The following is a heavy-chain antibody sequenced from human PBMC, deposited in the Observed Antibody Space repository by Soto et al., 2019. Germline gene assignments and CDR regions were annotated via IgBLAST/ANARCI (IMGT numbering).Heavy chain of an antibody. CDR3: ARETPSFDS. CDR2: ISYDGSNK. J-gene: IGHJ4*02. CDR1: GFTFSSYG. Sequence: PGGSLRLSCAASGFTFSSYGMHWVRQAPGKGLEWVAVISYDGSNKYYADSVKGRFTISRDNSKNTLYLQMNSLRAEDTAVYYCARETPSFDSWGQGTLVTVS. D-gene: IGHD2-15*01. V-gene: IGHV3-30*03.